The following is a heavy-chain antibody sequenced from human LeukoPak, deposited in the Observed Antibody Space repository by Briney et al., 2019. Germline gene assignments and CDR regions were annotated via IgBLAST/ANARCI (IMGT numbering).Heavy chain of an antibody. Sequence: GGSLRLSCEASGFTFSNSNMNWVRRAPGKGLEWVSYISSSSTCIYYADSVRGPFPLPRDNAKNSPYLQINSPRAQDTAVYYCARHLTHPPQNIGKNDHWGQGTLVTLSS. J-gene: IGHJ4*02. CDR3: ARHLTHPPQNIGKNDH. CDR2: ISSSSTCI. CDR1: GFTFSNSN. V-gene: IGHV3-48*01.